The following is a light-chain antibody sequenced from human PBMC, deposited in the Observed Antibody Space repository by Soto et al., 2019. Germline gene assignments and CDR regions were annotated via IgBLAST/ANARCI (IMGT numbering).Light chain of an antibody. J-gene: IGLJ2*01. CDR3: AAWDDSLNGVV. CDR2: SYN. Sequence: QSVLTQPPSASGTPGQRVTISCSGSSSNIGSNTVIWYQQLPGTAPKLLLYSYNQRPSGVPDRFSGSKSGTSASLAISGLESEVEGDYYCAAWDDSLNGVVFGGGTKLPVL. V-gene: IGLV1-44*01. CDR1: SSNIGSNT.